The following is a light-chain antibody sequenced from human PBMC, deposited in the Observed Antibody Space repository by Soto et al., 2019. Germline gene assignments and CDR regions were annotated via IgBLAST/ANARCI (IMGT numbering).Light chain of an antibody. Sequence: EIVMTQSPATLSVSPGERATLSCRASQTVSINLAWYQQKPGQAPRLLIYDASNRATGIPARFSGSGSGTDFTLTISSLEPEDFAVYYCQQRSNWPPYTFGQGTKLEIK. CDR3: QQRSNWPPYT. CDR1: QTVSIN. CDR2: DAS. V-gene: IGKV3-11*01. J-gene: IGKJ2*01.